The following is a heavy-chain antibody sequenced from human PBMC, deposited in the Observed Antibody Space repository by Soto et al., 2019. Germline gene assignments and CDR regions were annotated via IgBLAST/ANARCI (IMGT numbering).Heavy chain of an antibody. CDR2: IYYSGST. CDR1: GGSVSSGSYY. CDR3: ASARRRVVVIPPNAFDI. Sequence: QVQLQESGPGLVKPSETLSLTCTVSGGSVSSGSYYWSWIRQPPGKGLEWIGYIYYSGSTNYNPSRKSRVTISIGPSKNQFSLKLSSVTAADTAVYYCASARRRVVVIPPNAFDIWGQGTMVTVSS. J-gene: IGHJ3*02. D-gene: IGHD3-22*01. V-gene: IGHV4-61*01.